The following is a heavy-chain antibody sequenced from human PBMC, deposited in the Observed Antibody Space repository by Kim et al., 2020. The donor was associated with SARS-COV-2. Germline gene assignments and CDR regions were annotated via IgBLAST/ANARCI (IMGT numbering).Heavy chain of an antibody. Sequence: ASVKVSCKASGYTFTGYYMHWVRQAPGQGLEWMGRINPNSGGTNYAQKFQGMVTMTRDTSISTAYMELSRLRSDDTAVYYCARARATVTTGFDYWGQGTLVTVSS. J-gene: IGHJ4*02. CDR2: INPNSGGT. CDR3: ARARATVTTGFDY. D-gene: IGHD4-17*01. V-gene: IGHV1-2*06. CDR1: GYTFTGYY.